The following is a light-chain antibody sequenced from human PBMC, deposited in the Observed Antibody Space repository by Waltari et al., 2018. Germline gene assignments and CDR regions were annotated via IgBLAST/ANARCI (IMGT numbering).Light chain of an antibody. J-gene: IGLJ2*01. CDR2: LTH. Sequence: QSVLTQPPSASGTPGQSVTISCSGSLSNIGTHYVYWYQQLPGTAPKLLSYLTHHRPSGVPDRFSASKPGTSASLAISGLRFEDEGDYYCATRDEGPTVVFGGGTKVTVL. CDR1: LSNIGTHY. V-gene: IGLV1-47*01. CDR3: ATRDEGPTVV.